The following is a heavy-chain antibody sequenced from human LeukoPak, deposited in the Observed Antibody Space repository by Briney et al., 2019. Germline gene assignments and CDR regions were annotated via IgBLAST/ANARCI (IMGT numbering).Heavy chain of an antibody. CDR3: ARGTYDILTGYFDAFDI. J-gene: IGHJ3*02. D-gene: IGHD3-9*01. CDR2: IYYSGST. Sequence: SETPSLTCTVSGGSISTGGYYWSWIRQHPGKGLEWIGYIYYSGSTFYNPSLKSRLTVSLDTSKNQFSLKLSSVTAADTAVYYCARGTYDILTGYFDAFDIWGQGTMVTVSS. CDR1: GGSISTGGYY. V-gene: IGHV4-31*03.